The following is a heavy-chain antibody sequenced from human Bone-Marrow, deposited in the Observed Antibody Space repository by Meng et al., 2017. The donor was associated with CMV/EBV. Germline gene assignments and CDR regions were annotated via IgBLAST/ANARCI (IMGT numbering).Heavy chain of an antibody. V-gene: IGHV4-34*01. J-gene: IGHJ4*02. D-gene: IGHD1-26*01. CDR3: ARGGSYYSFFDY. CDR2: INHSQST. Sequence: SETLSLTCAVYGGSFSGYYWSWIRQPPGKGLEWIGEINHSQSTNYNPSLKRRVTMSVDTSKNQFSLKLSSMTAADTAVYFCARGGSYYSFFDYWGQGTLVTVSS. CDR1: GGSFSGYY.